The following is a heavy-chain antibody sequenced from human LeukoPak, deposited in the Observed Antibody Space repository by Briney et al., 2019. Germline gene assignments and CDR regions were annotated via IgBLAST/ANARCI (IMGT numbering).Heavy chain of an antibody. CDR3: ATVAGGSQPFDN. Sequence: GGSLRLSCIAYGFTFSMSGMHWVRQDPGKGLEWVAIIWSDGSEKYYRDSVKGRFTISRDNSKNTLYLQMNGLRAEDTAVYYCATVAGGSQPFDNWGQGTLVTVSS. D-gene: IGHD6-19*01. CDR2: IWSDGSEK. J-gene: IGHJ4*02. CDR1: GFTFSMSG. V-gene: IGHV3-33*01.